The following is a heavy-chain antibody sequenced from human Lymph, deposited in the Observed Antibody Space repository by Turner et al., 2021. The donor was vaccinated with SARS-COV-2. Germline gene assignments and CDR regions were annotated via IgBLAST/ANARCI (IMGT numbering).Heavy chain of an antibody. V-gene: IGHV3-66*01. D-gene: IGHD4-17*01. J-gene: IGHJ5*02. CDR3: ARVYGDYVP. CDR2: IYPVGST. CDR1: GFTVSSNY. Sequence: EVQLVESGGGLVQPGGSLRLSCTASGFTVSSNYMTWVRQAPVKGLEWVSLIYPVGSTYYADSVKGRFTISRDNSKNTLYLQMNSLRAEDTAVYYCARVYGDYVPWGQGTLVTVSS.